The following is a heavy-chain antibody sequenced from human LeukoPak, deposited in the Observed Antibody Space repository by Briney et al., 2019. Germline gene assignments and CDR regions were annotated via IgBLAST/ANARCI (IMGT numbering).Heavy chain of an antibody. D-gene: IGHD6-19*01. CDR3: ARTSSGWGFDF. CDR2: MKYDGSEM. CDR1: GFTFKTYW. Sequence: GGSLRLSCAASGFTFKTYWMNWVRQPPAKGLQWVATMKYDGSEMFYVDSVKGRFTISRDNTKTSLYLQMNSLRAEDTALYYCARTSSGWGFDFWGQGALVTVSS. V-gene: IGHV3-7*05. J-gene: IGHJ4*02.